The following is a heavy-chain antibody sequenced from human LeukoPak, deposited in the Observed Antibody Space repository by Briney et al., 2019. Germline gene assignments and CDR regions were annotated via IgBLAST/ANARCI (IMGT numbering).Heavy chain of an antibody. J-gene: IGHJ1*01. V-gene: IGHV3-74*01. CDR1: GFTFSSYW. D-gene: IGHD3-22*01. CDR3: ARAPSEIGGYYPEYFRH. CDR2: IKSDGGT. Sequence: GGSLRLSCAASGFTFSSYWMHWVRQAPGKGLVWVSRIKSDGGTNYGDSVKGRFTISRDNAKSTLSLQMNSLRAEDTGVYYCARAPSEIGGYYPEYFRHWGQGTLVTVSS.